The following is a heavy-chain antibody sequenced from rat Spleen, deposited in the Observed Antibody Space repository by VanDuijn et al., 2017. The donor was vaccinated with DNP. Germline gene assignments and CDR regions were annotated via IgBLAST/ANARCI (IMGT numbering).Heavy chain of an antibody. Sequence: QVQLKESGPGLVQPSQTLSLTCTVSGFSLTSYHVTWVRPPPGKSLVWMGSIWAGGDSNYNSAVQSRLSISRDTSKSQVFLEVHSLQPEDTGTYYCTRHDYYFDYWGQGVMVTVSS. V-gene: IGHV2-13*01. CDR1: GFSLTSYH. CDR3: TRHDYYFDY. CDR2: IWAGGDS. D-gene: IGHD1-7*01. J-gene: IGHJ2*01.